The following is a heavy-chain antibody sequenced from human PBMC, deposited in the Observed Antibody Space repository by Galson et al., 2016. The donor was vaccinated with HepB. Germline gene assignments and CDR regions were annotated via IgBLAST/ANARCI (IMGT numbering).Heavy chain of an antibody. CDR2: ISFDGSYK. Sequence: SLRLSCAASGFTFSTYGMDWVRQAPGQGLEWVAVISFDGSYKYYADSVKGRFTISRDNSKNTLYLQMNSLRAEDTAVYYCAKDAGVIWSGGHFDYWGQGTLVTVSS. CDR1: GFTFSTYG. V-gene: IGHV3-30*18. J-gene: IGHJ4*02. D-gene: IGHD3-3*01. CDR3: AKDAGVIWSGGHFDY.